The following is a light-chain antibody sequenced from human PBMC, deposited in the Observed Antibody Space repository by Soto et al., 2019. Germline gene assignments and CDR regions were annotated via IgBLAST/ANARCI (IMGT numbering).Light chain of an antibody. V-gene: IGKV1-5*01. J-gene: IGKJ1*01. CDR3: XXXXXYXPPWT. CDR2: DAS. Sequence: DIQMTQSPSTLSASIGDRVTITCRASQTINNWLAWYQQKPGKAPNLLIYDASNLENGVPSRFRGGGSGTEFTLTISGLQRXXXAXXXXXXXXXYXPPWTFGQGTKVEIK. CDR1: QTINNW.